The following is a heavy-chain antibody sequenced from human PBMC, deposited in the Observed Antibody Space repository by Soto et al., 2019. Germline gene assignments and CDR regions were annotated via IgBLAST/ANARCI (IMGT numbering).Heavy chain of an antibody. J-gene: IGHJ4*02. CDR3: AKATTNGGWFNPFDS. D-gene: IGHD6-19*01. V-gene: IGHV3-23*01. CDR1: GFSFVNYA. Sequence: GGSLRLSCAASGFSFVNYAMNWVRQAPGKGLEWVSGLSGSGTSTYYADSVKGRFTISRDNSRDTLFLQMNSLTADDTAVYYCAKATTNGGWFNPFDSWGQGAMVTVYS. CDR2: LSGSGTST.